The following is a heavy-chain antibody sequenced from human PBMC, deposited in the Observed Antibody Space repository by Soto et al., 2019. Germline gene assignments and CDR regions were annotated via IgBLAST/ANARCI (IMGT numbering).Heavy chain of an antibody. CDR1: VFTFSRYG. Sequence: WWSLRLSCSASVFTFSRYGMHWVRQAPGKGLEWVAVISYDGSNKYYADSVKGRFTISRDNSKNTLYLQMNSLRAEDTAVYYCAKGLRQQLDFDYWGQGTLVTVSS. CDR2: ISYDGSNK. D-gene: IGHD6-13*01. J-gene: IGHJ4*02. V-gene: IGHV3-30*18. CDR3: AKGLRQQLDFDY.